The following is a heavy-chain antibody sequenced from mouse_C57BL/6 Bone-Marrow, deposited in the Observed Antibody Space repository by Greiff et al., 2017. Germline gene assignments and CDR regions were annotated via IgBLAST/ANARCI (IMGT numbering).Heavy chain of an antibody. V-gene: IGHV5-12*01. CDR1: GFTFSDYY. D-gene: IGHD3-1*01. J-gene: IGHJ4*01. CDR2: ISNGGGST. Sequence: EVQLQESGGGLVQPGGSLKLSCAASGFTFSDYYMSWVRQTPEKRLEWVAYISNGGGSTYYPDTVKGRFTISRDNAKNTLYLQMSRLKSEDTAMYYCARHGAKVLYAMDYWGQGTSVTVSS. CDR3: ARHGAKVLYAMDY.